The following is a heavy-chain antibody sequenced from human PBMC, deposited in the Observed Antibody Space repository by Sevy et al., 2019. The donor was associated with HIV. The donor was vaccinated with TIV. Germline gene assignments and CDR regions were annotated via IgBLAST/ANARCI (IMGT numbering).Heavy chain of an antibody. D-gene: IGHD6-13*01. CDR2: IKGKIYDGTI. Sequence: GGSLRLSCAASGFTFSNAWMSWVHQAPGKGLEWVGRIKGKIYDGTIDYAAPVKGRFSISRDDSKNMLYLQMNSLKTEDTAVYYCTTASWSQEDYYSYWGQGTLVTVSS. CDR1: GFTFSNAW. CDR3: TTASWSQEDYYSY. V-gene: IGHV3-15*01. J-gene: IGHJ4*02.